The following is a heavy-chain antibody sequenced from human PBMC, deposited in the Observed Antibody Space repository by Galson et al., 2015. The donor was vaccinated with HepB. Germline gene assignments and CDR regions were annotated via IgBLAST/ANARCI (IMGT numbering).Heavy chain of an antibody. V-gene: IGHV4-39*01. J-gene: IGHJ4*02. CDR2: IYYSGST. Sequence: LSLTCIVSGGSISSSSDYWGWIRQPPGKGLEWIGNIYYSGSTYYNPSLKSRVTISVDTSKNQFSLKVNSVTAADTAVYYCARSGSSGTYRFQYWGQGTQVTVSS. CDR1: GGSISSSSDY. D-gene: IGHD1-26*01. CDR3: ARSGSSGTYRFQY.